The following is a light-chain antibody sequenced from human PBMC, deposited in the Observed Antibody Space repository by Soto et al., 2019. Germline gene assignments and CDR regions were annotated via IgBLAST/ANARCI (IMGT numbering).Light chain of an antibody. Sequence: DVVMTQSPLSLPVTLGQPASIYCRSSQGLVYRNGNTFLDWFFQRPGQSPRRLIYYVSNRDGGVPDRLSGRESGTDFTLHIRRVEAEDVGVYSCLQRTHWPNPFGHGTKVDVK. J-gene: IGKJ2*01. CDR3: LQRTHWPNP. V-gene: IGKV2-30*01. CDR2: YVS. CDR1: QGLVYRNGNTF.